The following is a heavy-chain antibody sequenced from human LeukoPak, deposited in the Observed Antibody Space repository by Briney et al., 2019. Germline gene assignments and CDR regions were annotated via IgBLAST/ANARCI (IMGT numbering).Heavy chain of an antibody. V-gene: IGHV4-59*01. J-gene: IGHJ4*02. CDR1: GGSISSYY. Sequence: SETLSLTCTVSGGSISSYYWSWIRQPPGKGLEWIGYIYYSGSTNYNPSLKSRVTISVDTSKNQFSLKLSSVTAADTAVYYCARSGWFRKEPDYWGQGTLVTVSS. D-gene: IGHD3-10*01. CDR2: IYYSGST. CDR3: ARSGWFRKEPDY.